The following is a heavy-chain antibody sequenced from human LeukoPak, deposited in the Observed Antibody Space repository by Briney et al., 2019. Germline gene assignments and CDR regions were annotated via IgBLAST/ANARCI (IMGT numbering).Heavy chain of an antibody. D-gene: IGHD6-13*01. CDR2: IYSGGST. V-gene: IGHV3-66*01. Sequence: GGSLRLSCAASGFTVSSNYMSWVRQAPGKGLEWVSVIYSGGSTYYADSVKGRFTISRDNSKNTLYLQMNSLRAEDTAVYYCASPIAEPGYSSSWYHYWGQGTLVTVSS. J-gene: IGHJ4*02. CDR1: GFTVSSNY. CDR3: ASPIAEPGYSSSWYHY.